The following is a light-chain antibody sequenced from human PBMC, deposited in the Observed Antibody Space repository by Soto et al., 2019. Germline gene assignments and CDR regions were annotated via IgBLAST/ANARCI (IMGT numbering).Light chain of an antibody. V-gene: IGLV2-8*01. J-gene: IGLJ2*01. Sequence: QSALTQLPSASGSPGQSVTISCTGTSSDVGAYAYISWYQQHPGKAPKLIIYEVSKRPSGVPDRFSGSRSDNTASLTVSGLQADDEGDYYCSAFAASNTLLFGGGTKLTVL. CDR2: EVS. CDR1: SSDVGAYAY. CDR3: SAFAASNTLL.